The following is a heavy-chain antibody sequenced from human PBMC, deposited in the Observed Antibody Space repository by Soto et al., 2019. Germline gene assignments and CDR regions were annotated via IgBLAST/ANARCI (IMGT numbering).Heavy chain of an antibody. Sequence: QVQLVQSGAEVKKPGSSVKVSCKASGGTFSSYAISWVRQAPGQGLEWMGGIIPICGTANYAQKFQGRVTITADKSTSTAYMELSSLRSEDTAVYYCARGVGGDYVWGSYRQNWFDPWGQGTLVTVSS. CDR1: GGTFSSYA. CDR3: ARGVGGDYVWGSYRQNWFDP. J-gene: IGHJ5*02. CDR2: IIPICGTA. V-gene: IGHV1-69*06. D-gene: IGHD3-16*02.